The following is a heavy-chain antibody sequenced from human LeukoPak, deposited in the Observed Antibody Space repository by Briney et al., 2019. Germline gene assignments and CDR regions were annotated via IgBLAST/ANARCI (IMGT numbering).Heavy chain of an antibody. V-gene: IGHV4-34*01. D-gene: IGHD6-25*01. CDR2: INHSGST. Sequence: SETLSLTCAVYGGSFSGYYWSWIRQPPGKGLEWIGEINHSGSTNYNPSLKSRVTISVDRSKNQFSLKLSSVTAADTAVYYCARGSRGYASYAFDIWGQGTMVTVSS. J-gene: IGHJ3*02. CDR1: GGSFSGYY. CDR3: ARGSRGYASYAFDI.